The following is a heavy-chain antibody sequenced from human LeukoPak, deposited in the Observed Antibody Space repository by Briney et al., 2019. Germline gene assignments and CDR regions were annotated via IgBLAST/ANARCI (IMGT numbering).Heavy chain of an antibody. CDR1: GGSMSSYY. J-gene: IGHJ6*03. V-gene: IGHV4-59*01. CDR2: IYYSGST. CDR3: ARTKYHYYDSSGYEGPYNYMDV. D-gene: IGHD3-22*01. Sequence: SEALSLTCSVSGGSMSSYYWSWIRQSPGKGLEWIGYIYYSGSTNYSPSLKSRVTISVDMSMNQLSLKLSSVTAADTAVYYCARTKYHYYDSSGYEGPYNYMDVWGKGTTVTVSS.